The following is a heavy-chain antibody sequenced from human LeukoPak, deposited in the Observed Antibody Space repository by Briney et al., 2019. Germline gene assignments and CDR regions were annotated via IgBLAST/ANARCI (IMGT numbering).Heavy chain of an antibody. CDR2: ISYDGSNK. D-gene: IGHD6-19*01. CDR1: GFTFSSYA. CDR3: ASSIAVAGTRNWFDP. Sequence: GRSLRLSCAASGFTFSSYAMHWVRQAPGKGLEGVAVISYDGSNKYYADSVKGRFTISRDNSKNTLYLQMHSLRAEDTAVYYCASSIAVAGTRNWFDPWGQGTLVTVSS. V-gene: IGHV3-30-3*01. J-gene: IGHJ5*02.